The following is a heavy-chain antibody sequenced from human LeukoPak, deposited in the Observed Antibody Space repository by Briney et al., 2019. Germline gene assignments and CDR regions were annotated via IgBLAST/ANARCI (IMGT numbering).Heavy chain of an antibody. J-gene: IGHJ4*02. Sequence: PSETLSLTCAVSGGSISSGGYSWSWIRQPPGKGLEWIGYIYHSGSTYYNPSLKSRVTISVDRSKSQFSLKLSSVTAADTAVYYCARESRGSGYDYWGQGTLVTVSS. D-gene: IGHD3-22*01. CDR1: GGSISSGGYS. V-gene: IGHV4-30-2*01. CDR3: ARESRGSGYDY. CDR2: IYHSGST.